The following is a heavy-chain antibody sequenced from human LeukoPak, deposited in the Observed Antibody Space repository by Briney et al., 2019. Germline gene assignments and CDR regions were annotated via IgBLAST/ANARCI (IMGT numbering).Heavy chain of an antibody. J-gene: IGHJ4*02. Sequence: SETLSLTRTVSGGSISSGGYYWSWIRQHPGKGLEWIGYIYYSGSTYYNPSLKSRVTISVDTSKNQFSLKLSSVTAADTAVYYCARSVTGYYPYYFDYWGQGTLVTVSS. CDR3: ARSVTGYYPYYFDY. CDR2: IYYSGST. D-gene: IGHD3-9*01. V-gene: IGHV4-31*03. CDR1: GGSISSGGYY.